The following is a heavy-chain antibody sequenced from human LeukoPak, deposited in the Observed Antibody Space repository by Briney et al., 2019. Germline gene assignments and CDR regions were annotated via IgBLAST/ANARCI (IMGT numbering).Heavy chain of an antibody. CDR3: ASYHYYGSGSYYNEGLLDAFDI. D-gene: IGHD3-10*01. CDR2: IYHSGST. J-gene: IGHJ3*02. Sequence: SQTLSLTCTVSGGSISSGGYYWSWIRQPPGKGLEWIGYIYHSGSTYYNPSLKSRVTISVDRSKNQFSLKLSSVTAADTAVYYCASYHYYGSGSYYNEGLLDAFDIWGQGTMVTVSS. V-gene: IGHV4-30-2*01. CDR1: GGSISSGGYY.